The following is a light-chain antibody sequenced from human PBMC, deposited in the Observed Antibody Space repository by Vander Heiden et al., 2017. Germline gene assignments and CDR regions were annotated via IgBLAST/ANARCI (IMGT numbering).Light chain of an antibody. Sequence: DIQVTQSPSSLSASIGGRVTITCRASQNIRINLNWYQQKPGKAPKLLIYRASNLQSGVPSTFSGSGSGTDFTLTITSLQPEDFATYFCHQTYSSPYTFGQGTKLEI. V-gene: IGKV1-39*01. CDR2: RAS. CDR3: HQTYSSPYT. J-gene: IGKJ2*01. CDR1: QNIRIN.